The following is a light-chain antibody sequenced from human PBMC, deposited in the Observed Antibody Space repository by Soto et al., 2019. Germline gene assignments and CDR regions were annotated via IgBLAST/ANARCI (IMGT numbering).Light chain of an antibody. V-gene: IGKV3-15*01. Sequence: ETVMTQSPATLSVSPGERATLSCRVSQSLNSNLAWYQQKPGQAPRLLIDGASDRATGIPDRFSGSGYGTEFTLSISSLQSEDFAVYYCQQYNTWPWTFGQGTKVEIK. CDR1: QSLNSN. CDR2: GAS. CDR3: QQYNTWPWT. J-gene: IGKJ1*01.